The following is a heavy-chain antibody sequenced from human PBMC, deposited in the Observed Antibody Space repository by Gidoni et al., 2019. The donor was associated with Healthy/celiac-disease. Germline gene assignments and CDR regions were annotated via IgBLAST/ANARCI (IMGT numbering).Heavy chain of an antibody. V-gene: IGHV4-59*01. CDR3: ARDLRGQLADLNNWFDP. CDR1: GGSISSYY. CDR2: IYYSGST. D-gene: IGHD6-13*01. Sequence: QVQLQESGPGLVKPSETLSLTCTVSGGSISSYYWRWIRQPPGKGLEWIGYIYYSGSTNYNPSLKSRVTISVDTSKNQFSLKLSSVTAADTAVYYCARDLRGQLADLNNWFDPWGQGTLVTVSS. J-gene: IGHJ5*02.